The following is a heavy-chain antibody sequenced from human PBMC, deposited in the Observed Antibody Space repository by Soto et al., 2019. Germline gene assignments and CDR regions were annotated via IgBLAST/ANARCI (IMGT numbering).Heavy chain of an antibody. D-gene: IGHD3-10*01. CDR2: ISGSGGST. V-gene: IGHV3-23*01. J-gene: IGHJ4*02. CDR1: GFTFSSYA. Sequence: GGSLRLSCAASGFTFSSYAMSWVRQAPGKGLEWVSAISGSGGSTYYADSVKGRFTISRDNSKNPLYLQMNSLRAEDTAVYYCAKAGDYYGSGSYDYWGQGTLVTVSS. CDR3: AKAGDYYGSGSYDY.